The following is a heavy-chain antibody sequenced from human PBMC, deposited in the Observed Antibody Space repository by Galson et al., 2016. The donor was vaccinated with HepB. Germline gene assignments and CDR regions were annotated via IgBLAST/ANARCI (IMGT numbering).Heavy chain of an antibody. CDR3: SRRALLGEIDY. CDR2: IDPSDSYA. Sequence: QSGAEVTKPGESLRISCKVSGYNFTRYWINWVRQMPEKGLEWMGRIDPSDSYANYSPSFQGHVTISVDKSLSTAYLQWSSLKSSDTAMYYCSRRALLGEIDYWGQGTLVTVSS. V-gene: IGHV5-10-1*01. J-gene: IGHJ4*02. CDR1: GYNFTRYW. D-gene: IGHD3-10*01.